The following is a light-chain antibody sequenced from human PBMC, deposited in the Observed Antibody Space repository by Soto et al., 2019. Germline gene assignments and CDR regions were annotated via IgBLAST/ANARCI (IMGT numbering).Light chain of an antibody. CDR3: QQRCDWPLT. CDR2: AAS. Sequence: TVMTQSPATLSVSPGERATLSCRASQGLGTNLAWYQQRPGQAPRLLIYAASTRATGVPARFSGSGSATDFTLTISSLEPEDFAVYFCQQRCDWPLTFGGGTKVDIK. J-gene: IGKJ4*01. CDR1: QGLGTN. V-gene: IGKV3-11*01.